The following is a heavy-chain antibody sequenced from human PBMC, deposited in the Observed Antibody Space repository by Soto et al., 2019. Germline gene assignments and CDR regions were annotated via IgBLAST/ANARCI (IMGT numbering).Heavy chain of an antibody. CDR2: ISNDGNNK. Sequence: GGSLRLSCAASGFPLSSFAMHWVRQAPGKGLEWVAVISNDGNNKNYADSVKGRLTISRDNSMNTLYLQMSSLRPDDTAVYYCAIGRDPYNYNYWGRGTLVTVSS. V-gene: IGHV3-30-3*01. CDR3: AIGRDPYNYNY. CDR1: GFPLSSFA. J-gene: IGHJ4*02. D-gene: IGHD5-12*01.